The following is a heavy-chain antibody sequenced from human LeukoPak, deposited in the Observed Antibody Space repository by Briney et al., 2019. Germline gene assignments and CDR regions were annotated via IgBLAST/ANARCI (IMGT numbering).Heavy chain of an antibody. CDR3: ASPRDGYNFIDY. J-gene: IGHJ4*02. V-gene: IGHV3-21*01. D-gene: IGHD5-24*01. CDR2: ISSSSYI. Sequence: GGSLRLSCAASGFTFSSYSMNWVRQAPGKGLEWVSSISSSSYIYYADSVKGRFTISRDNAKNSLYLQMNSLRAEDTAVYYCASPRDGYNFIDYWGQGTLVTVSS. CDR1: GFTFSSYS.